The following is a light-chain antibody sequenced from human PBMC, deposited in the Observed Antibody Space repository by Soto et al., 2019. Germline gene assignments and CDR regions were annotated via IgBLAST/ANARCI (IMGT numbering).Light chain of an antibody. Sequence: QSVLTQPRSVSGSPGQSVTVSCKGTSSDVGGYNYVSWYRQYPGEATKLLIYDVTERLSGVPDRFSGSKSRNTASLTISGLQAEDEADYYCSSYAGGHIHYIIGTGTKVTVL. CDR3: SSYAGGHIHYI. CDR1: SSDVGGYNY. CDR2: DVT. J-gene: IGLJ1*01. V-gene: IGLV2-11*01.